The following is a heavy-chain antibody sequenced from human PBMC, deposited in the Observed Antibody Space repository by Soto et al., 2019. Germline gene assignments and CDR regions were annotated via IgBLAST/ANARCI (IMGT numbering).Heavy chain of an antibody. J-gene: IGHJ3*02. CDR2: IWYDGSNK. V-gene: IGHV3-33*01. CDR3: ARGIGYGSGAFDI. Sequence: TVRLLRLSCAASGFTCSSYGTHWVRQAPGKGLEWVAVIWYDGSNKYYADSVKGRFTISRDNSKNTLYLQMNSLRAEDTAVYSCARGIGYGSGAFDIWGQGTMVNVS. CDR1: GFTCSSYG. D-gene: IGHD3-10*01.